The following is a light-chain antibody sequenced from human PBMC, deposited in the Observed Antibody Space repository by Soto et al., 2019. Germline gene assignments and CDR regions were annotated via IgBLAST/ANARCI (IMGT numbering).Light chain of an antibody. J-gene: IGLJ2*01. CDR3: CSYSGTYIFAVL. CDR2: DVS. V-gene: IGLV2-11*01. CDR1: SSDVGGYTF. Sequence: QSVLTQPRSVSGSPGQSVTISCTETSSDVGGYTFVSWYQQRPGKAPKLMIYDVSKRPSGVPDRVSGSKSGNTASLTISGLQAEDEADDYCCSYSGTYIFAVLFGGGTKVTVL.